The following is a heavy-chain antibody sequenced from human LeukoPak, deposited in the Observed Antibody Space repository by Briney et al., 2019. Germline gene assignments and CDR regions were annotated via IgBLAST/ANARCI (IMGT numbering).Heavy chain of an antibody. V-gene: IGHV3-9*01. CDR2: ISWNSGSI. J-gene: IGHJ5*02. CDR3: AKDPYSSSWYSGWFDP. D-gene: IGHD6-13*01. CDR1: GFTFDDYA. Sequence: GRSLRLSCAASGFTFDDYAMHWVRQAPGKGLEWVSGISWNSGSIGYADSVKGRFTISRDSAKNSLYLQMNSLRAEDTALYYCAKDPYSSSWYSGWFDPWGQGTLVTVSS.